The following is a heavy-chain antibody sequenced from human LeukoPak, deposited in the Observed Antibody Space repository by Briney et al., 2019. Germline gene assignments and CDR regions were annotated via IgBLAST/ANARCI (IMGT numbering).Heavy chain of an antibody. CDR3: ARARGGSGSYGHFDS. D-gene: IGHD1-26*01. CDR2: IYTSGST. CDR1: GDSISGYY. J-gene: IGHJ4*02. Sequence: SETLALTCTVSGDSISGYYWTWIRQPAGKGLECIGRIYTSGSTNYNPSLKSRVTMSVDTSKNQFSLKMSSLTAADTAMYYCARARGGSGSYGHFDSWGQGTLVTVSS. V-gene: IGHV4-4*07.